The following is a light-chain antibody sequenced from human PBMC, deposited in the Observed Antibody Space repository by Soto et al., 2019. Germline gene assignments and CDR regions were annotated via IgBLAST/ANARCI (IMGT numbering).Light chain of an antibody. Sequence: EIVMTQSPAALSVARGERVTISCRASQGMSRELAWYQHKPGQAPRLLISGVSTGATGTPARFSGSGSGTEFTLTINSLQSEDCAIYYCQQYHTWPITFGGGTKVDIK. CDR2: GVS. CDR3: QQYHTWPIT. CDR1: QGMSRE. J-gene: IGKJ4*01. V-gene: IGKV3-15*01.